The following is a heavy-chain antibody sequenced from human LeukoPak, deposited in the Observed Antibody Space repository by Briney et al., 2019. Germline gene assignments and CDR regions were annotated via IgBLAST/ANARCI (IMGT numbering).Heavy chain of an antibody. J-gene: IGHJ4*02. V-gene: IGHV3-21*01. CDR1: GFSFSNYK. CDR3: ARDPDLRGHSGMDY. Sequence: KPGGSLRLSCAASGFSFSNYKMIWVRQAPEKGQELVSSIDTSESDTYYADSVRGRFTISRDNAENSLFLQMNSLSAEDTAVYFCARDPDLRGHSGMDYWGQGTLVTVSS. CDR2: IDTSESDT. D-gene: IGHD5-12*01.